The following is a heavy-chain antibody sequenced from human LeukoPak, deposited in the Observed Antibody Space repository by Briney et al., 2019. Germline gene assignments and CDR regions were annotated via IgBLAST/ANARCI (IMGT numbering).Heavy chain of an antibody. V-gene: IGHV1-2*06. CDR2: INPKSGGT. D-gene: IGHD3-22*01. CDR3: ARDRGDDTVSYFDY. CDR1: GYTVTGYY. Sequence: ASVTVSCTASGYTVTGYYMHWVRQAPRQGLECMGRINPKSGGTNSAQKFQGRITMTRDTSISTAYMELSRLRSDDTAVYYCARDRGDDTVSYFDYWGQGTLVTVSS. J-gene: IGHJ4*02.